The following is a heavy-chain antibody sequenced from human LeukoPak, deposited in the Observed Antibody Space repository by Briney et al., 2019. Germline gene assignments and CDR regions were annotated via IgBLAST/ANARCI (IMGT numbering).Heavy chain of an antibody. CDR3: ARDRDFWSGYYDFDY. D-gene: IGHD3-3*01. CDR1: GGTFSSYA. Sequence: SVKVSXKASGGTFSSYAISWVRQAPGQGLEWMGGIIPIFGTANYAQKFQGRVTITADESTSTAYMELSSLRSEDTAVYYCARDRDFWSGYYDFDYWGQGTLVTVSS. V-gene: IGHV1-69*13. CDR2: IIPIFGTA. J-gene: IGHJ4*02.